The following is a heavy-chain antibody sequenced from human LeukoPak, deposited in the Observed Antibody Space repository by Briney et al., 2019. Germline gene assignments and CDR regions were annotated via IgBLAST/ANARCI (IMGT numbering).Heavy chain of an antibody. CDR2: ISAYNGNT. Sequence: ASVKVSCKASGYTFTSYGISWVRQAPGQGLEWTGWISAYNGNTNYAQKLQGRVTMTTDTSTSTAYMELRSLRSDDTAVYYCARVSLEWLFGDWFDPWGQGTLVTVSS. CDR1: GYTFTSYG. CDR3: ARVSLEWLFGDWFDP. V-gene: IGHV1-18*01. J-gene: IGHJ5*02. D-gene: IGHD3-3*01.